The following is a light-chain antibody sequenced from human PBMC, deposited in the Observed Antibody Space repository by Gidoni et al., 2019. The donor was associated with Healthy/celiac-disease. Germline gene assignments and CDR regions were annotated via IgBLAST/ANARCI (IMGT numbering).Light chain of an antibody. CDR2: AAS. J-gene: IGKJ4*01. CDR1: QSISSY. CDR3: QQSYSTPLT. V-gene: IGKV1-39*01. Sequence: DIQMTRSPSSLSASVGDRVTITCRASQSISSYLNWYQQKPGKAPKLLIYAASSLQSGVPSRFSGSVFGTDFTLTISRLQPEDCATYYWQQSYSTPLTFGGGTKVEIK.